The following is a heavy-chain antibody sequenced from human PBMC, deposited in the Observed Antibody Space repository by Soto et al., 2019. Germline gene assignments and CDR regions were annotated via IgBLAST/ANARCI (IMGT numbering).Heavy chain of an antibody. CDR1: GGSISSSSYY. CDR2: IYYSGST. D-gene: IGHD6-13*01. J-gene: IGHJ4*02. CDR3: ARHVPQYRLDSSSWYYFDY. Sequence: SETLSLTCTVSGGSISSSSYYWGWIRQPPGKGLEWIGSIYYSGSTYYNPSLKSRVTISVDTSKNQFSLKLSSVTAADTAVYYCARHVPQYRLDSSSWYYFDYWGQGTLVTVSS. V-gene: IGHV4-39*01.